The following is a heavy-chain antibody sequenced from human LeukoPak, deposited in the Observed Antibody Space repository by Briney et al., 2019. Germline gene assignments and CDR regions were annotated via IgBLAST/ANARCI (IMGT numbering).Heavy chain of an antibody. J-gene: IGHJ6*03. Sequence: RASVKVSCKASGYTFTSYDINWVRQANGQGLEWMGWMNPNSGNTGYAQKFQSRVTMTRNTSIRTAYMELSSLGSEDTAVYYCARGDYYYYMDVWGKGTTVTISS. CDR2: MNPNSGNT. V-gene: IGHV1-8*01. CDR3: ARGDYYYYMDV. CDR1: GYTFTSYD.